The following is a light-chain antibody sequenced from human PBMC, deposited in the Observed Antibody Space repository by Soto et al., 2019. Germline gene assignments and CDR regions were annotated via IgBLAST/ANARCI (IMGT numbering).Light chain of an antibody. CDR1: SSDIGAGYNY. CDR3: SSYTTSTTLI. V-gene: IGLV2-14*01. J-gene: IGLJ2*01. Sequence: QSALTQPASVSGSPGQSLTISCTGTSSDIGAGYNYISWYQHHPGKAPKLIIYGVINRPSGVSHRFSATKSGNTASLTISGLQAKDEADYYCSSYTTSTTLIFGGGTKLTVL. CDR2: GVI.